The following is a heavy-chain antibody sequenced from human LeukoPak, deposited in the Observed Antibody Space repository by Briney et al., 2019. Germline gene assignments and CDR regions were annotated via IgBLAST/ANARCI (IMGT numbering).Heavy chain of an antibody. D-gene: IGHD5-12*01. CDR1: GGSISSGGYS. Sequence: PSETLSLICAVSGGSISSGGYSWSWIRQPPGKGLEWIGYIYHSGSTYYNPSLKSRVTISVDRSKNQFSLKLSSVTAAGTAVYYCARASGYDSQDFDYWGQGTLVTVSS. V-gene: IGHV4-30-2*01. CDR2: IYHSGST. J-gene: IGHJ4*02. CDR3: ARASGYDSQDFDY.